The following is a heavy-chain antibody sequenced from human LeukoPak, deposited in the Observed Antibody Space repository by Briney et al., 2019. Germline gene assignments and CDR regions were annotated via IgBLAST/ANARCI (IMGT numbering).Heavy chain of an antibody. CDR3: ARDPSLQFGESYFDY. CDR1: GGSISSYY. D-gene: IGHD3-10*01. Sequence: SETLSLTCTVSGGSISSYYWNWIRQPAGKGLEWIGRIYTSGSTNYNPSLESRVTMSVDTSKNQFSLKLSSVTAADTAVYYCARDPSLQFGESYFDYWGQGTLVTVSS. J-gene: IGHJ4*02. V-gene: IGHV4-4*07. CDR2: IYTSGST.